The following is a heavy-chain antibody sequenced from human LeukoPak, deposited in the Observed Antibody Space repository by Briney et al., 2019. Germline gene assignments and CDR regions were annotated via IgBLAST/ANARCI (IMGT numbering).Heavy chain of an antibody. CDR2: MYPDDSDI. V-gene: IGHV5-51*01. J-gene: IGHJ6*02. D-gene: IGHD2-2*01. CDR3: ARLLGYCSSTSCPNYYGMDV. CDR1: GYSFTTYW. Sequence: GESLKISCKGSGYSFTTYWIGWVRQIPGKGLEWMGIMYPDDSDIRYSPTYQGQVTFSADKSISTAYLQWSSLQASDSGIYYCARLLGYCSSTSCPNYYGMDVWGQGTTVTVSS.